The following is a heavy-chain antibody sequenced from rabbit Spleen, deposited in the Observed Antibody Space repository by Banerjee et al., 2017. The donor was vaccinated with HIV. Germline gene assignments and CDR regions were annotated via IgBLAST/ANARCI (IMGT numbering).Heavy chain of an antibody. J-gene: IGHJ4*01. CDR1: GVSFSSSSY. CDR3: ARAYLYVDVGGAYPNL. D-gene: IGHD6-1*01. CDR2: IYAASPGDT. Sequence: QSLEESGGDLVKPGASLTLTCTASGVSFSSSSYMCWVRQAPGKGPEWIACIYAASPGDTYYANWAKGRFTFSKTSSTTVTLQMTSLTAADTATYFCARAYLYVDVGGAYPNLWGQGTLVTVS. V-gene: IGHV1S40*01.